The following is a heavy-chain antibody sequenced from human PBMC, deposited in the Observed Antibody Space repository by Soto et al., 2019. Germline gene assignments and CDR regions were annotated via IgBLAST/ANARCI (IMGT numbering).Heavy chain of an antibody. V-gene: IGHV1-18*01. J-gene: IGHJ3*02. CDR2: LSAYNGNT. D-gene: IGHD1-7*01. Sequence: QVQLVQSGAEVKKPGASVKVSCKASGYTFTSYGIIWVRQAPGQGLEWMGWLSAYNGNTNYAQKLQGRVTMTTDTSTSTAYMELRSLRSDDTAVYDCARGGAYNWNYGTGDAFDIWGQGTMVTVSS. CDR1: GYTFTSYG. CDR3: ARGGAYNWNYGTGDAFDI.